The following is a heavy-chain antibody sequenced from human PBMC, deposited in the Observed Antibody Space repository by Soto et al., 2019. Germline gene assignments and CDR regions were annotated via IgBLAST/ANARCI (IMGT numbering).Heavy chain of an antibody. CDR1: GYTFTGYY. V-gene: IGHV1-2*02. CDR3: ARPVGPDRWQYDSSGYYFGDYFDY. CDR2: INPNSGGT. Sequence: SVKVSCKASGYTFTGYYMHWVRQAPGQGLEWMGWINPNSGGTNYAQKFQGRVTMTRDTSISTAYMELSRLRSDDTAVYYCARPVGPDRWQYDSSGYYFGDYFDYWGQGTLVTV. J-gene: IGHJ4*02. D-gene: IGHD3-22*01.